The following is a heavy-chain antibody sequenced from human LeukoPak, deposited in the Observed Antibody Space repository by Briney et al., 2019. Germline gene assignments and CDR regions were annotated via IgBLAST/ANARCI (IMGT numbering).Heavy chain of an antibody. V-gene: IGHV3-21*01. Sequence: GGSLRLSCAASGFTFSSYSMNWVRQAPGKGLEWVSSISSSSSYIYYAGSVKGRFTISRDNAKNSLYLQMNSLRAEDTAVYYCASGYCSSTSCYDFDYWGQGTLVTVSS. CDR3: ASGYCSSTSCYDFDY. J-gene: IGHJ4*02. CDR2: ISSSSSYI. CDR1: GFTFSSYS. D-gene: IGHD2-2*03.